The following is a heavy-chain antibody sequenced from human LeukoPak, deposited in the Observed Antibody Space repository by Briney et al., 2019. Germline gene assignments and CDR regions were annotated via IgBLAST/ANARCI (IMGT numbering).Heavy chain of an antibody. V-gene: IGHV4-34*01. D-gene: IGHD5-12*01. J-gene: IGHJ5*02. CDR3: ARHVDIVAPVWFDP. Sequence: SETLSLTCAVYGGSFSGYYWSWIRQPPGKGLEWIGEINHSGSTNYNPSLKSRVTISVDTSKNQFSLKLSSVTAADTAVYYCARHVDIVAPVWFDPWGQGTLVTVSS. CDR2: INHSGST. CDR1: GGSFSGYY.